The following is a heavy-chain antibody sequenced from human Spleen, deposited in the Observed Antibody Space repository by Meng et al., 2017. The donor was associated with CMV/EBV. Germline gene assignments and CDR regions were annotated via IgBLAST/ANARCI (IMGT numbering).Heavy chain of an antibody. CDR1: RYSFTTSS. Sequence: KASRYSFTTSSLPWVRLAPRPIPEWLRWIHTGNGNPTYAQKFHGSVTITLDTSANTCYMEFNSLSSEDTAVYYCTSDSGAGWYRLDPWGQVTLVTVSS. CDR3: TSDSGAGWYRLDP. J-gene: IGHJ5*02. CDR2: IHTGNGNP. V-gene: IGHV1-3*04. D-gene: IGHD6-19*01.